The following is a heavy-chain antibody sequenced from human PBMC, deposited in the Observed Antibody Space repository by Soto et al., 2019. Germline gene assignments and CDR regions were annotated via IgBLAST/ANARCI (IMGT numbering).Heavy chain of an antibody. CDR1: GGTFSSYA. V-gene: IGHV1-69*13. D-gene: IGHD1-26*01. CDR2: IIPIFGTA. J-gene: IGHJ4*02. CDR3: AKLPMSVGATTSAVDY. Sequence: SVKVSCKASGGTFSSYAISWVRQAPGQGLEWMGGIIPIFGTANYAQKFQGRVTITADESTSTAYMELSSLRSEDTAVYYCAKLPMSVGATTSAVDYWGQGTLVTVSS.